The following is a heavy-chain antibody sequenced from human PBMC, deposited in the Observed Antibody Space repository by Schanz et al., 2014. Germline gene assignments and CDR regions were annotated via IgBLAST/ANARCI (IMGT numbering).Heavy chain of an antibody. V-gene: IGHV1-8*01. Sequence: QVQLVQSGAEVKKPGASVRVSCKASGYSFTTYDVNWVRQATGQGLEWMGWIHTGSGNTKYSQKFEGRVTMTRDTSTSTVYMELSSLRSEDTAVYFCARDGEAAAGCGYWGQGTLIAVSS. D-gene: IGHD6-13*01. CDR3: ARDGEAAAGCGY. J-gene: IGHJ4*02. CDR1: GYSFTTYD. CDR2: IHTGSGNT.